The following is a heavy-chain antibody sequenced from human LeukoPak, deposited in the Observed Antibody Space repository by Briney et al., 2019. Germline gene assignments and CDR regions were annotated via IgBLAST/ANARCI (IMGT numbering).Heavy chain of an antibody. J-gene: IGHJ6*02. CDR3: ASGGSWDYYYYGMDV. V-gene: IGHV5-51*01. CDR2: IYPGDSDT. Sequence: GESLQISCKGSGYSFTSYWIGWVRQLPGKGLEWMGIIYPGDSDTRYSPSFQGQVTISADKSISTAYLQWSSLKASDTAMYYCASGGSWDYYYYGMDVWGQGTTVTVSS. CDR1: GYSFTSYW. D-gene: IGHD1-26*01.